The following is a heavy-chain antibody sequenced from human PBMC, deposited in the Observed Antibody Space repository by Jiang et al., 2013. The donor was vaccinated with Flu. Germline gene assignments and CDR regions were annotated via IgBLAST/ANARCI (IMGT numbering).Heavy chain of an antibody. D-gene: IGHD1-1*01. CDR1: GYAFTGCF. J-gene: IGHJ5*02. CDR3: ARDYSATTFDPWNWFDP. CDR2: INPNSGGT. V-gene: IGHV1-2*02. Sequence: VQLVESGAEVKKPGASVKVSCKASGYAFTGCFIHWVRQAPGQGLEWMGWINPNSGGTNYAQSFQGRVMMTRDTSINTVYMELSRLRSDDTAVYYCARDYSATTFDPWNWFDPWGQGTPVTVSS.